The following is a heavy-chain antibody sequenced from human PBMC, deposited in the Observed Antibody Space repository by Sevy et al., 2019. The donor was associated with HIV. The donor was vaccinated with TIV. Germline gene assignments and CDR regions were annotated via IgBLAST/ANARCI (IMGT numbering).Heavy chain of an antibody. V-gene: IGHV4-39*01. D-gene: IGHD5-12*01. Sequence: SETLSLTCTVSGGSISSSSYYWGWIRQPPGKGLEWIGSIYYSGSTYYNPPLKSRVTISVDTSKNEFSLKLSSVTAAETAVYYCARQYRGYDWHGVYYYYYYMDVWGKGTTVTVSS. J-gene: IGHJ6*03. CDR2: IYYSGST. CDR1: GGSISSSSYY. CDR3: ARQYRGYDWHGVYYYYYYMDV.